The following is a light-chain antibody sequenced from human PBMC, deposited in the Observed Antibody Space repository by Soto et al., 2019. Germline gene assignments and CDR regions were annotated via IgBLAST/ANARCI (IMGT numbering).Light chain of an antibody. CDR1: SSDVGGYIF. CDR2: DVN. V-gene: IGLV2-8*01. CDR3: VSFAGGTYV. Sequence: QSVLAQPPSASGSPGQSVTISCTGTSSDVGGYIFASWYQQHPGKVPKLIIYDVNKRPSGVPDRFSGSKYGNTASLTVSGLQAEDEGDYYCVSFAGGTYVFGTGTKVTVL. J-gene: IGLJ1*01.